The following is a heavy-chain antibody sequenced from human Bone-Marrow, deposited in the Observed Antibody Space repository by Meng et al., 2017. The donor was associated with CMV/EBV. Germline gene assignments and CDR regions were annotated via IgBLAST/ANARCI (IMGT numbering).Heavy chain of an antibody. V-gene: IGHV3-11*04. CDR1: GFILSDYY. J-gene: IGHJ6*02. Sequence: SLKISCAASGFILSDYYMSWTRQAPGKGLEWISYIDSSGGKISYIDSVQGRFTISRDNAKNSLFLQMNSLRAEDTAVYYCARVAAAGRGMDVWGQGTTVTVSS. D-gene: IGHD6-13*01. CDR3: ARVAAAGRGMDV. CDR2: IDSSGGKI.